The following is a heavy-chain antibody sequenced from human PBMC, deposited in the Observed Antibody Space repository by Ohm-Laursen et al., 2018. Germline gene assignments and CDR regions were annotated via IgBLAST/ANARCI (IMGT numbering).Heavy chain of an antibody. J-gene: IGHJ4*02. V-gene: IGHV3-53*01. CDR3: ARGYSGYDYSFDY. Sequence: SLRLSCTASGFTVRSNYMSWVRQAPGKGLEWVSVIYSGGSTYYADSVKGRFTISRDNSKNSLYLQMSSLRAEDTAVYYCARGYSGYDYSFDYWGQGTLVTVSS. D-gene: IGHD5-12*01. CDR2: IYSGGST. CDR1: GFTVRSNY.